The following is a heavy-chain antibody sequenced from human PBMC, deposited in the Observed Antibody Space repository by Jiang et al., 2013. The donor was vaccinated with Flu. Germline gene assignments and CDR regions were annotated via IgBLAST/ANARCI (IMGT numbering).Heavy chain of an antibody. D-gene: IGHD3-10*01. CDR2: IYYSGTT. J-gene: IGHJ4*02. V-gene: IGHV4-39*07. CDR3: ASQHWDHGVGSYYMSH. Sequence: GLVKPSETLSLSCTVSGGSIISENSYWGWIRQPPGKGLEWIGSIYYSGTTYYNPSLKSRVTISADTSKKQFSLKLSSVTAADTAVYYCASQHWDHGVGSYYMSHWGQGTLVTVSS. CDR1: GGSIISENSY.